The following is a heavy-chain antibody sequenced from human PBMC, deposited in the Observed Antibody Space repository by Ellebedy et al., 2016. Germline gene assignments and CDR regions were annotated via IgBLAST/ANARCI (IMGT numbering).Heavy chain of an antibody. D-gene: IGHD3-16*02. J-gene: IGHJ4*02. V-gene: IGHV3-23*01. CDR2: ISGSAIST. CDR3: ARELGGFLGFDS. Sequence: GGSLRLSCAASGFIFKNHAMSWVRQAPGKGLEWVSTISGSAISTYYTDSVKGRFTISSDESKNTVFLQMNSLRAEDTATYYCARELGGFLGFDSWGQGTVVTVSS. CDR1: GFIFKNHA.